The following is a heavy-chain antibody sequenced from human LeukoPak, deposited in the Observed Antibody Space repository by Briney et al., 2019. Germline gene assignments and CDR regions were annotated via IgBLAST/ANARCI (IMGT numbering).Heavy chain of an antibody. CDR1: GGTFSSYA. CDR3: ARGQPRVVPAAIRGWFDP. D-gene: IGHD2-2*01. Sequence: SVKVSCKASGGTFSSYAISWVRQAPGQGLEWMGGIIPIFGTANYAQKFQGRVTITADESTSTAYMELSSLRSEDTAVYYCARGQPRVVPAAIRGWFDPWGQGTLVAVSS. CDR2: IIPIFGTA. J-gene: IGHJ5*02. V-gene: IGHV1-69*13.